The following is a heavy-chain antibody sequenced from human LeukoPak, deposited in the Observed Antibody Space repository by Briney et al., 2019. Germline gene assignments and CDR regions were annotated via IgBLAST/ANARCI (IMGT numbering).Heavy chain of an antibody. V-gene: IGHV3-11*05. J-gene: IGHJ3*02. CDR2: ISSISSYT. Sequence: PGGSLRLSCAASGFTFSDYYMSWIRQAPGKGLEWVSYISSISSYTNYADSVKGRFTISRDNAKNSLYLQMNSLRAEDTAVYYCARDLGDRGAFDNWGQGTMVTVSS. D-gene: IGHD3-10*01. CDR1: GFTFSDYY. CDR3: ARDLGDRGAFDN.